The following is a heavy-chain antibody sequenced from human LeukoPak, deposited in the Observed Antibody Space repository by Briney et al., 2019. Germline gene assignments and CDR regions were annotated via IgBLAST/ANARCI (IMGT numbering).Heavy chain of an antibody. V-gene: IGHV3-21*01. Sequence: GGSLRLSCAASGFTFSSYSMNWVRQAPGKGLEWVSSISSSSSYIYYADSVKGRFTISRDNAKNSLYLQMNSLRAEDTAVYYCARLAYCGGDCYFGLDYWGQGTLVTVSS. J-gene: IGHJ4*02. CDR1: GFTFSSYS. D-gene: IGHD2-21*02. CDR3: ARLAYCGGDCYFGLDY. CDR2: ISSSSSYI.